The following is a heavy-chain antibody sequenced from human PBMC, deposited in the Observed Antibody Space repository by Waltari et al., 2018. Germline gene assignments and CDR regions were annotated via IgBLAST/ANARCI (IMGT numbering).Heavy chain of an antibody. J-gene: IGHJ3*01. D-gene: IGHD3-16*01. CDR2: ISAGGGS. CDR1: GFIVSSHY. Sequence: EVQLVETGGGLIQPGGSLRLPCAVSGFIVSSHYMSWVRRGPGKGLGWVSVISAGGGSYSADPVGGRFTISRDNSKNTLYLEMNTLRADDTAVYYCATLGAYLGAFDVWGQGTMVTVSS. CDR3: ATLGAYLGAFDV. V-gene: IGHV3-53*02.